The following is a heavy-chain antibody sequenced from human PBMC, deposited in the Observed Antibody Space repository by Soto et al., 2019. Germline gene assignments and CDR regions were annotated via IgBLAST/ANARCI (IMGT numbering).Heavy chain of an antibody. V-gene: IGHV3-7*04. D-gene: IGHD2-2*01. Sequence: GGSLRLSCAASGVTFSDYWMNWVRQTPGKRLEWVASIKDDGREKNHVDSVKGRFTISRDNAKNTLYLQMNSLRAEDMAVYYCAKVVAPAAMVNHYYGMDVWGQGTTVTVSS. J-gene: IGHJ6*02. CDR3: AKVVAPAAMVNHYYGMDV. CDR2: IKDDGREK. CDR1: GVTFSDYW.